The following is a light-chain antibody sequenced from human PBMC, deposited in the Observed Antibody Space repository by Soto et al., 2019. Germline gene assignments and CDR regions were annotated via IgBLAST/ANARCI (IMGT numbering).Light chain of an antibody. V-gene: IGKV3-20*01. CDR3: QLYGEPRPYS. CDR2: DAS. CDR1: QSVSRNS. J-gene: IGKJ2*03. Sequence: EIVLTQSPGTLSLSPGERATLSCRASQSVSRNSLAWYQQKPGQAPRLLMYDASSRPAGTPDRFSGGGSAKDVTLTISRLGPEDFAVYYCQLYGEPRPYSFGQGNKVEIK.